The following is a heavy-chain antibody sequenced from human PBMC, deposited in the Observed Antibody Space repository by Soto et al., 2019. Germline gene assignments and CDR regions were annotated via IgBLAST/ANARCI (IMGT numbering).Heavy chain of an antibody. CDR2: IYYSGST. CDR3: ARRAPRVGPIDY. Sequence: PSETLSLTCTVSGGSISSGGYYWSWIRQHPGKGQEWIGYIYYSGSTYYNPSLKSRVTISVDTSKNQFSLKLSSVTAADTAVYYCARRAPRVGPIDYWGQGTLVTVSS. D-gene: IGHD1-26*01. CDR1: GGSISSGGYY. J-gene: IGHJ4*02. V-gene: IGHV4-31*02.